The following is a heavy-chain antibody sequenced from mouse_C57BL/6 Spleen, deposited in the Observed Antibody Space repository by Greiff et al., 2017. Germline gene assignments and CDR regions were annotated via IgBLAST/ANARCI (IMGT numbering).Heavy chain of an antibody. D-gene: IGHD6-1*01. CDR1: GYAFSSSW. J-gene: IGHJ3*01. CDR3: AREGPSYPFAY. V-gene: IGHV1-82*01. CDR2: IYPGDGDT. Sequence: QVQLKESGPELVKPGASVKISCKASGYAFSSSWMNWVKQRPGKGLEWIGRIYPGDGDTNYNGKFKGKATLTADKSSSTAYMQLSSLTSEDSAVYFCAREGPSYPFAYWGQGTLVTVSA.